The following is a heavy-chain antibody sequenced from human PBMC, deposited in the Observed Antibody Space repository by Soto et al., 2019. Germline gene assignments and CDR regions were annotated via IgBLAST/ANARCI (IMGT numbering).Heavy chain of an antibody. J-gene: IGHJ4*02. D-gene: IGHD4-17*01. Sequence: GGSLRLSCAASGFTFDTYAMTWVRQAPGKGLEWVSSITCSSGTIYYADSVKGRFTISRDNAKNSLYLQMNSLRAEDTAVYYCASHSVTTPLFDYWGQGTLVTVSS. V-gene: IGHV3-48*01. CDR1: GFTFDTYA. CDR3: ASHSVTTPLFDY. CDR2: ITCSSGTI.